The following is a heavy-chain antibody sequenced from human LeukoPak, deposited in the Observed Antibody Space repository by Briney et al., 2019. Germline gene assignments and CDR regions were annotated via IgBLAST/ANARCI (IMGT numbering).Heavy chain of an antibody. CDR3: ARDGYSGYDAL. V-gene: IGHV4-59*01. CDR2: IYHSGST. J-gene: IGHJ4*02. Sequence: SETLSLTCTVSGGSISTYYWSWIRQPPGKGLEWIGYIYHSGSTNYNPSLKSRVTISVDTSQNQFSLNLSSVTAADTAIYYCARDGYSGYDALWGQGTLVTVSS. D-gene: IGHD5-12*01. CDR1: GGSISTYY.